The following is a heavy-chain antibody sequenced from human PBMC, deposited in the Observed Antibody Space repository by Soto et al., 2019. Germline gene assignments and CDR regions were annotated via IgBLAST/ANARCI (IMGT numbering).Heavy chain of an antibody. CDR2: ISYDGANT. J-gene: IGHJ3*02. CDR3: ARASDSSGYYYVGRAFDI. V-gene: IGHV3-30*03. Sequence: PGGSLRLSCSASGFTFNSYGMHWVRQAPGKGLEWVAVISYDGANTFYAESMKGRFTISRDNSKNTLFLQMNSLRSEDTAVYYCARASDSSGYYYVGRAFDIWGQGTMVTVSS. D-gene: IGHD3-22*01. CDR1: GFTFNSYG.